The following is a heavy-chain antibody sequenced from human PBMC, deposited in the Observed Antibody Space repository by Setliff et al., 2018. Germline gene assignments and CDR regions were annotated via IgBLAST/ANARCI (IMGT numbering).Heavy chain of an antibody. CDR2: ISPDGTIT. Sequence: GGSLRLSCAASGFSFGSFWMSWVRQPPGKGLVWVSRISPDGTITNYADSVKGRFTISRDNAKNTLYLQMNSLRGEDTAVYFCASIDWGENFYNTDVWGKGTTVTVSS. CDR3: ASIDWGENFYNTDV. D-gene: IGHD7-27*01. CDR1: GFSFGSFW. V-gene: IGHV3-74*01. J-gene: IGHJ6*03.